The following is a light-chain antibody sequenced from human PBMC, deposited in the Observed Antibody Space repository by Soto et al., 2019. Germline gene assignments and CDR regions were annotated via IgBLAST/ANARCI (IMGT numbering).Light chain of an antibody. CDR2: DVS. V-gene: IGLV2-14*01. CDR1: SSDVVGYNY. Sequence: QSALTQPASVSGSPGQSITIYCTGTSSDVVGYNYFSGYQQNPGKAPKLMIYDVSNRPSGVSNRFSGSKSGNTASLTISGLEAEEESDYYCSSYTSSSTLVVFGGGTQLTVL. J-gene: IGLJ2*01. CDR3: SSYTSSSTLVV.